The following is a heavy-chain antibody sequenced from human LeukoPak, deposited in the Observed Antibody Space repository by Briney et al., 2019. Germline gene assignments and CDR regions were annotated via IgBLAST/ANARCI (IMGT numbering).Heavy chain of an antibody. CDR1: GYTFTSYG. CDR3: ARGGYCSSTSCYAAYHPKYYYYYYGMDV. D-gene: IGHD2-2*01. V-gene: IGHV1-18*01. CDR2: ISAYNGNT. Sequence: ASVKVSCKASGYTFTSYGISWVRQAPGQGLEWMGWISAYNGNTNYAQKLQGRVTMTTDTSTSTAYMELRSLRSDDTAVYYCARGGYCSSTSCYAAYHPKYYYYYYGMDVWGQGTTVTVSS. J-gene: IGHJ6*02.